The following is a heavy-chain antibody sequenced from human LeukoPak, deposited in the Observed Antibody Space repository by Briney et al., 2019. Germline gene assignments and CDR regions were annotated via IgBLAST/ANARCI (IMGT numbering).Heavy chain of an antibody. Sequence: GGSLRLSCAAAGFTFNNAWMSWVRQAPGKGREWVGRIKSKTDGGTTDYAAPVKGRFTISRDDSKNTLNLQMNSLKTEDTAVYYCTTVTSGFGTYDKYYFDYWGQGTLVTVSS. D-gene: IGHD3-10*01. CDR1: GFTFNNAW. CDR3: TTVTSGFGTYDKYYFDY. J-gene: IGHJ4*02. V-gene: IGHV3-15*01. CDR2: IKSKTDGGTT.